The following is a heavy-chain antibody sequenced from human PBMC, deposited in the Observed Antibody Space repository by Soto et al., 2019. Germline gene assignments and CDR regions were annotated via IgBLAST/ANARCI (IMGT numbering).Heavy chain of an antibody. V-gene: IGHV3-21*01. CDR2: ISSSSSYI. Sequence: EVQLVESGGGLVKPGGSLRLSCAASGFTFSSYSMNWVRQAPGKGLAWVSSISSSSSYIYYADSVKGRFTISRDNAKNSLYLQMNSLRAEDTAVYYCARNLYYYETGGLSYWGQGTLVTFSA. CDR1: GFTFSSYS. CDR3: ARNLYYYETGGLSY. D-gene: IGHD3-22*01. J-gene: IGHJ4*02.